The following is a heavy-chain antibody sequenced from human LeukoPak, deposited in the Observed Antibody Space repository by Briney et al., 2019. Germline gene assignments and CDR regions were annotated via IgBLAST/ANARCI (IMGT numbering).Heavy chain of an antibody. Sequence: GESLKISCKGSGYSFTSYWIGWVRQMPGKGLEWMGIIYPGDSDTRYSPSFQGQVTISADKSISTAYLQWSSLKASDTAMYHCARRVWATYDSRGYSFDYWGQGTLVTVSS. CDR1: GYSFTSYW. CDR2: IYPGDSDT. J-gene: IGHJ4*02. V-gene: IGHV5-51*01. CDR3: ARRVWATYDSRGYSFDY. D-gene: IGHD3-22*01.